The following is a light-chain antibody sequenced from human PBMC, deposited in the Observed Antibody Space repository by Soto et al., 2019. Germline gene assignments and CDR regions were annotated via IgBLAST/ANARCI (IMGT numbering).Light chain of an antibody. CDR3: SSYTGSSNNTVV. Sequence: QSALTQPASVSESPGQSITISCTGTSSDVGKYNYVSWYQQHPAKAPKLMIFEVSNRPSGVSNRFSGSKSGNTASLTISGLQAEDEAEYYCSSYTGSSNNTVVFGGGTKLTVL. CDR2: EVS. V-gene: IGLV2-14*01. CDR1: SSDVGKYNY. J-gene: IGLJ2*01.